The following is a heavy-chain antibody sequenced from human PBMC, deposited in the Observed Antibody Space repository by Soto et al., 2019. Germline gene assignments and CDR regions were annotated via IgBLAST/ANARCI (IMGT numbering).Heavy chain of an antibody. D-gene: IGHD4-17*01. Sequence: EVQLLESGGGLVQPGESLRLSCAASGCTFSSYAMIWVRQAPGKGLVWVSVVSGSGGSTYYVDSVKGRFTISRDNSKNTLYLQMNSLRAEDTAVYYCAKSVKRHDYYTMDVWGQGTTVTVSS. V-gene: IGHV3-23*01. CDR2: VSGSGGST. CDR1: GCTFSSYA. J-gene: IGHJ6*02. CDR3: AKSVKRHDYYTMDV.